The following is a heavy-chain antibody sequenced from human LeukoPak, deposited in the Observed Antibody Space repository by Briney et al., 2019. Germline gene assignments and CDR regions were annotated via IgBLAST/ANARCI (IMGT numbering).Heavy chain of an antibody. CDR2: TNHSGST. CDR1: GGSFSGYY. D-gene: IGHD3-16*02. CDR3: ARVMYYDYVWGSYRPRYFDY. Sequence: SETLSLTCAVYGGSFSGYYWSWIRQPPGKGLEWIGETNHSGSTNYNPSLKSRVTISVDTSKNQFSLKLSSVTAADTAVYYCARVMYYDYVWGSYRPRYFDYWGQGTLVTVSS. V-gene: IGHV4-34*01. J-gene: IGHJ4*02.